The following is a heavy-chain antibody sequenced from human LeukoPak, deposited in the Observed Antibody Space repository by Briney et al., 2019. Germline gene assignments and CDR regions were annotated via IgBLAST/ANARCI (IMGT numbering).Heavy chain of an antibody. Sequence: GGTLRLSCAASGFTFSNYGMSWVRQAPGKGLVWVSRINSDGSSTSYADSVKGRFTISRDNAKNTLYLQMNSLRAEDTAVYYCAREGRFGELLIRHDAFDIWGQGTMVTVSS. V-gene: IGHV3-74*01. CDR2: INSDGSST. J-gene: IGHJ3*02. CDR3: AREGRFGELLIRHDAFDI. CDR1: GFTFSNYG. D-gene: IGHD3-10*01.